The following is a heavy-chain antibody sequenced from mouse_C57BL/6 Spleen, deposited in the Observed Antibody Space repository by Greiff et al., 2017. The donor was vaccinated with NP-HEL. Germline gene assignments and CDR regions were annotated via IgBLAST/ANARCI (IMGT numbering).Heavy chain of an antibody. J-gene: IGHJ4*01. V-gene: IGHV1-82*01. CDR2: IYPGDGDT. CDR3: ARKRGYDYDVEYYAMDY. D-gene: IGHD2-4*01. CDR1: GYAFSSSW. Sequence: VQLQQSGPELVKPGASVKISCKASGYAFSSSWMNWVKQRPGKGLEWLGRIYPGDGDTNYNGKFKGKATLTADKSSSTAYMQLSSLTSEDSAVYFCARKRGYDYDVEYYAMDYWGQGTSVTVSS.